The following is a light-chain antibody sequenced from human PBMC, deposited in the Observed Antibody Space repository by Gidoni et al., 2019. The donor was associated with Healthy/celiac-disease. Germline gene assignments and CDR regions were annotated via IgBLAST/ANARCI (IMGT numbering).Light chain of an antibody. CDR3: QQRSNWPPYT. J-gene: IGKJ2*01. V-gene: IGKV3-11*01. CDR2: DAS. CDR1: QSVSSC. Sequence: DIVLTQSPATLSLSPGARATLSCRASQSVSSCLAWYQQNPGPAPRLLIYDASNRATGIPARFSGSGSGTDFTITISSLEPEDFAVYYCQQRSNWPPYTFGQGTKLEIK.